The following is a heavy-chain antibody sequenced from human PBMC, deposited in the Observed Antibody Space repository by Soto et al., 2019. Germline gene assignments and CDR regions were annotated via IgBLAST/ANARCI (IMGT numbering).Heavy chain of an antibody. CDR3: ARLYCSSSTCDSWFDP. Sequence: GESLKISCTGFGYTFTTFWISWVRQMPGRGLEWMGRIDPRDSYTNYSPSFQGHVTISGDKSISTVYLQWASLKASDTAMYYCARLYCSSSTCDSWFDPRGQGTLVTVSS. J-gene: IGHJ5*02. CDR1: GYTFTTFW. CDR2: IDPRDSYT. D-gene: IGHD2-2*01. V-gene: IGHV5-10-1*01.